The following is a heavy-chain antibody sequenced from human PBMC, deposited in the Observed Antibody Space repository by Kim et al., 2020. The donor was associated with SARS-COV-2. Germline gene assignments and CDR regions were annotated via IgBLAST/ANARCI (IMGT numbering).Heavy chain of an antibody. D-gene: IGHD5-18*01. Sequence: ASVKVSCKASGYTFTSYYMHWVRQAPGQGLEWMGIINPSGGSTSYAQKFQGRVTMTRDTSTSTVYMELSSLRSEDTAGYYCARDGSALQVWIQLWKGGFDYWGQGTLVTVSS. CDR1: GYTFTSYY. CDR3: ARDGSALQVWIQLWKGGFDY. CDR2: INPSGGST. J-gene: IGHJ4*02. V-gene: IGHV1-46*01.